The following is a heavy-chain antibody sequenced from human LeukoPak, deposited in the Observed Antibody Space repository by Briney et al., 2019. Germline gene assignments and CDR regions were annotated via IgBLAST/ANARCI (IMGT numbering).Heavy chain of an antibody. V-gene: IGHV4-39*01. J-gene: IGHJ6*03. CDR1: GGSISISNYY. D-gene: IGHD2-15*01. Sequence: PSETLSLTCTVSGGSISISNYYWGWIRQPPGKGLEWIGSMSYSGSSYSNPSLRSRVTISVDTSKNQFSLKLSSVTAADTAVYYCASFYCSGGSCYQYYYYYMDVWGKGTTVTISS. CDR3: ASFYCSGGSCYQYYYYYMDV. CDR2: MSYSGSS.